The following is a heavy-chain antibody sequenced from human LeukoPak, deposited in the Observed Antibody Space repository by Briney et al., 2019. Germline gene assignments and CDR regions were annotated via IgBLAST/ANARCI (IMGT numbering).Heavy chain of an antibody. D-gene: IGHD1-26*01. CDR3: ARRWELRSSDAFDI. V-gene: IGHV1-18*01. J-gene: IGHJ3*02. CDR1: GYTFTSYG. Sequence: GASVKVSCKASGYTFTSYGISWVRQAPGQGLEWMGWISGYNGNTNYAQKLQGRVTMTTDTSTSTAYMELRSLRSDDTAVYYCARRWELRSSDAFDIWGQGTMVTVS. CDR2: ISGYNGNT.